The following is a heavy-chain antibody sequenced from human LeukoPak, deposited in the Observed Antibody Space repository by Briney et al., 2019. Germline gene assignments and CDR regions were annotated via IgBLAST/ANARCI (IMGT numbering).Heavy chain of an antibody. J-gene: IGHJ4*02. D-gene: IGHD6-13*01. V-gene: IGHV4-38-2*01. CDR3: AGGSFGIAAVGTQYFDY. CDR1: GYSMSIGYY. CDR2: IYHSGST. Sequence: SETLSLTCAVSGYSMSIGYYWGWIRQPPGKGLEWIGSIYHSGSTYYNPSLKSRVTISVDTSKNQFSLKLSSVTAADTAVYYCAGGSFGIAAVGTQYFDYWGQGTLVTVSS.